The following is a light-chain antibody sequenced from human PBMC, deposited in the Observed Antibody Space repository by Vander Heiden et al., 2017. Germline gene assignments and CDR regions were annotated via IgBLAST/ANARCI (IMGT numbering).Light chain of an antibody. Sequence: ETVMTQSPLSLPVTPGEPASISCRSSRSLLSSNGYNYLEWYLQRPGLSPQLLIYLASKRASGVPDRFSGSGSGTDFTLKISRVEAEDVGVYYCMQSLQTPFTVGPGTKVEIK. CDR3: MQSLQTPFT. CDR2: LAS. V-gene: IGKV2-28*01. CDR1: RSLLSSNGYNY. J-gene: IGKJ3*01.